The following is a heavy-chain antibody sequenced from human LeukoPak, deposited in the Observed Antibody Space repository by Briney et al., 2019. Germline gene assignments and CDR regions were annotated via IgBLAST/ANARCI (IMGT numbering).Heavy chain of an antibody. CDR1: GYTFTDYH. Sequence: ASVKISCKPSGYTFTDYHLNWVKQAPGKGLEWVGHIDPENGATSYAARFRGRVTMTADTSADIVHLELSSLTSDDTAVYYCSTDFYSGVSGRPFAFWGQGTLVNVSS. J-gene: IGHJ4*02. D-gene: IGHD6-19*01. CDR2: IDPENGAT. CDR3: STDFYSGVSGRPFAF. V-gene: IGHV1-69-2*01.